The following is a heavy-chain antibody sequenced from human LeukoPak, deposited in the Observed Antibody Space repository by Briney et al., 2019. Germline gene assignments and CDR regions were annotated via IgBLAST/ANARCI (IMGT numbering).Heavy chain of an antibody. CDR3: ARLIAAAGTVFALAFGI. Sequence: KTSETLSLTCAVSGYSISSGYYWGWIRQPPGKGLEWIGSIYHSGSTYYNPSLKSRGTISVDTSKNQFSLKLSSVTAADTAVYYCARLIAAAGTVFALAFGIWGQGTMVTVSS. D-gene: IGHD6-13*01. V-gene: IGHV4-38-2*01. CDR1: GYSISSGYY. J-gene: IGHJ3*02. CDR2: IYHSGST.